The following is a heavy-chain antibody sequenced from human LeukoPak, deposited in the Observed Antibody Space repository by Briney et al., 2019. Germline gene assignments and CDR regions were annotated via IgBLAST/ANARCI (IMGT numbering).Heavy chain of an antibody. V-gene: IGHV3-48*04. CDR2: ISSSSDTI. CDR1: GFTFSSYS. D-gene: IGHD2-2*01. Sequence: GGSLRLSCAVSGFTFSSYSMNWVRQAPGKGLEWISYISSSSDTIYYADSVKGRFTISRDNAKNSLYLQMNSLRAEDTAVYYCARDTRGESDYWGQETLVTVSS. CDR3: ARDTRGESDY. J-gene: IGHJ4*02.